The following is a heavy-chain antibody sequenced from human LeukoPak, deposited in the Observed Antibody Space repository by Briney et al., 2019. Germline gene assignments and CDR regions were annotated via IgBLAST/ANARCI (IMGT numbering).Heavy chain of an antibody. D-gene: IGHD3-22*01. CDR3: ARLYYYDSSGLDY. CDR2: IYYSGST. Sequence: SQTLSLTCTVSGGSISSGDYYWSWIRQPPGKGLEWIGYIYYSGSTYYNPSLKSRVTISVDTSENQFSLKLSSVTAADTAVYYCARLYYYDSSGLDYWGQGTLVTVSS. CDR1: GGSISSGDYY. V-gene: IGHV4-30-4*08. J-gene: IGHJ4*02.